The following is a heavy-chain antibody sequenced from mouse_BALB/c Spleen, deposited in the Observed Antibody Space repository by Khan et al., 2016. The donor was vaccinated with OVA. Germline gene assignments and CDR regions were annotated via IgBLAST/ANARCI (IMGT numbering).Heavy chain of an antibody. J-gene: IGHJ3*01. CDR1: GFNFSTYG. D-gene: IGHD1-1*01. V-gene: IGHV5-6*01. CDR3: TRLAYYYDSEGFAY. Sequence: EVELVESGGDLVKPGGSLKLSCAASGFNFSTYGMSWVRQTPDKRLEWVATVSTGGGYTYYPDSVKGRFTFSRENAKNTLYLQMSGLKSEDTAMFYCTRLAYYYDSEGFAYWGQGTLVTVSA. CDR2: VSTGGGYT.